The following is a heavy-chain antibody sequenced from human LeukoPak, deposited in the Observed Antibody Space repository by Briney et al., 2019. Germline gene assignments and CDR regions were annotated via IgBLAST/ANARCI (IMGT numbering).Heavy chain of an antibody. V-gene: IGHV3-7*01. Sequence: GGSLRLSCAASGFTFSSYWMSWVRQAPGKGLEWVANIKQDGSEKYYVDSVKGRFTISRGNAKNSLYLQMNSLRAEDTAVYYCARGYRRDGYNLGYWGQGTLVTVSS. CDR2: IKQDGSEK. CDR1: GFTFSSYW. J-gene: IGHJ4*02. CDR3: ARGYRRDGYNLGY. D-gene: IGHD5-24*01.